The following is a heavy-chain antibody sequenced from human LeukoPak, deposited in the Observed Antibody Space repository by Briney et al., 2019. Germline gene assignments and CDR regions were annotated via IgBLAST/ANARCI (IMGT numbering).Heavy chain of an antibody. V-gene: IGHV3-21*01. CDR1: GFTFSSYS. CDR3: ARAETVAGPPDY. CDR2: ISSSNSYI. D-gene: IGHD6-19*01. J-gene: IGHJ4*02. Sequence: GGSLRLSCAASGFTFSSYSMNRVRQAPGKGLEWVSSISSSNSYIYYADSVKGRFTISRDNAKNSLYLQMNSLRAEDTAVYYCARAETVAGPPDYWGQGTLVTVSS.